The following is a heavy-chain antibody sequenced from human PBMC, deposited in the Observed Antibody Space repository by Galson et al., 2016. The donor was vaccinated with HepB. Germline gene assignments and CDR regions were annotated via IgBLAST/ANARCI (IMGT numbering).Heavy chain of an antibody. CDR2: IWTDGSNK. V-gene: IGHV3-33*06. CDR3: AKSKGGVWSYYFDY. D-gene: IGHD6-19*01. J-gene: IGHJ4*02. Sequence: SLRLSCAASAFTFSNYGMHWVRQAPGKGLEWVAGIWTDGSNKYYGDSVKGRFTISRGNSKNTLYLQMNSLRAEDTAAYYCAKSKGGVWSYYFDYWGQGTLVTVSS. CDR1: AFTFSNYG.